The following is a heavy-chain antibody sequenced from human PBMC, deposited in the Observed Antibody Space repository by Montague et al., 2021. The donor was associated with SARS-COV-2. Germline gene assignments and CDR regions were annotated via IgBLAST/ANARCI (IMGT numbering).Heavy chain of an antibody. CDR2: INHRGTS. D-gene: IGHD3-22*01. V-gene: IGHV4-34*01. Sequence: SETLSLTCAVYGGSFSDCFWTWIRQPPGKGLEWIGEINHRGTSNYNPSLKSRVSISVDTSKNQFSLYPGSVTAADTAVYYCARGRQHFNMIVVVMTGGEYYFDYWGQGTLVTASS. J-gene: IGHJ4*02. CDR1: GGSFSDCF. CDR3: ARGRQHFNMIVVVMTGGEYYFDY.